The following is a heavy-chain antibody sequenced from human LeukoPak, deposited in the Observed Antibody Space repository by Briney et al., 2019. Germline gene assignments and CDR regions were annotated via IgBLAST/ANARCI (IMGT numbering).Heavy chain of an antibody. CDR3: ARLKLGAYFDL. CDR1: GGSTSSDY. D-gene: IGHD3-16*01. CDR2: VYNSGDT. V-gene: IGHV4-59*08. J-gene: IGHJ2*01. Sequence: SETLSLTCTVSGGSTSSDYWSWIRQSPGKGLEWVGYVYNSGDTGKNPSLKSRVTILLDTSKNQCSLKLTSVSAADAAVYYCARLKLGAYFDLWGRGTLVTVSS.